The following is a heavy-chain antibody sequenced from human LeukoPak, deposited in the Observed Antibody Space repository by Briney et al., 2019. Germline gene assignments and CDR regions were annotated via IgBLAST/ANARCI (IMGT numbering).Heavy chain of an antibody. V-gene: IGHV3-23*01. Sequence: PGGSLRLSCAASGFIFRNYAMRWVRQAPGKGLEWVSAISGSGGSIYYADSVKGRFTISRDNSKNTLYLQMSSLRVEDTAVYYCGKTEAGTYYFDYWGQGTLVTVSS. D-gene: IGHD6-19*01. J-gene: IGHJ4*02. CDR2: ISGSGGSI. CDR1: GFIFRNYA. CDR3: GKTEAGTYYFDY.